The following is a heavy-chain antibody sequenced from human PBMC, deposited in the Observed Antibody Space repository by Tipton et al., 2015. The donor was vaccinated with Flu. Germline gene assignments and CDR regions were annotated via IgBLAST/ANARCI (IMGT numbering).Heavy chain of an antibody. CDR2: IYHSGEA. CDR3: ARQGSCSSSPCLRFFDY. J-gene: IGHJ4*02. CDR1: GYSITSGYY. Sequence: TLSLTCAVFGYSITSGYYWGWIRQSPGKGLEWIASIYHSGEAYYNSSLQSRVAISVDTSNNQFSLKLNSVTAADTAVYYCARQGSCSSSPCLRFFDYWGQGTLVTVSS. D-gene: IGHD2-2*01. V-gene: IGHV4-38-2*01.